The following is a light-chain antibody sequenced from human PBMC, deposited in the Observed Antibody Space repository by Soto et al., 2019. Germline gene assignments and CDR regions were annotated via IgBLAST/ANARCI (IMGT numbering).Light chain of an antibody. CDR2: AAS. J-gene: IGKJ1*01. Sequence: DIQMTQSPSSLSASVGDRVTITCRASQSISSYLNWYQQKPGKAPKLLIYAASSLQSGVPSRFSGSGSGTDFTLTISSLQPEDFATYSCQQSYSTLTWTFGQGTKLDIK. CDR3: QQSYSTLTWT. V-gene: IGKV1-39*01. CDR1: QSISSY.